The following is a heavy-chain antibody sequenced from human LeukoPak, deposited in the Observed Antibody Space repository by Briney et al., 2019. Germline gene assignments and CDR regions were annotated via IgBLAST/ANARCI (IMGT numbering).Heavy chain of an antibody. CDR3: AREGYYFDSSGQRPLGY. D-gene: IGHD3-22*01. Sequence: PGGSLRLSCAASGFTFSSFWIYWVRQAPGKGLVYVSRINSDGSGTSYADSVKGRFTISRDNAKKTLYLQMNSLRAEDTAVYYCAREGYYFDSSGQRPLGYWGQGTLVTVSS. J-gene: IGHJ4*02. CDR2: INSDGSGT. V-gene: IGHV3-74*01. CDR1: GFTFSSFW.